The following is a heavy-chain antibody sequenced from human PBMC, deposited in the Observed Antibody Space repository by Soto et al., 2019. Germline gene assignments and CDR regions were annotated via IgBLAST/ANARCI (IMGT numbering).Heavy chain of an antibody. D-gene: IGHD2-2*01. CDR2: ISSSGGSL. J-gene: IGHJ4*01. CDR1: GFTLSTYS. V-gene: IGHV3-21*01. Sequence: EVQLVESGGGLIKTGGSLRLSCAASGFTLSTYSMNWVRQAPGKGLEWISSISSSGGSLSHAESVKGRFTISRDNAKNSLYLQMDSLRAEDTAVYYCARGRSINTNMDYWGHGTLFTVFS. CDR3: ARGRSINTNMDY.